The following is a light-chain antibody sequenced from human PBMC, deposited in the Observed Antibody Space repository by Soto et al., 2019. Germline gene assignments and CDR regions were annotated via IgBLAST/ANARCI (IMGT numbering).Light chain of an antibody. V-gene: IGKV3-11*01. CDR2: DAS. CDR1: QSVNDY. J-gene: IGKJ4*01. Sequence: EIVLTQSPATLSLSPGERVTLSCRASQSVNDYLAWYQQKPGQAPRLLIYDASNRAPGIPARFSGSGSGTDFTLTISSLVPEDFAVYYCQHRRNWPLTFGGGTKLEIK. CDR3: QHRRNWPLT.